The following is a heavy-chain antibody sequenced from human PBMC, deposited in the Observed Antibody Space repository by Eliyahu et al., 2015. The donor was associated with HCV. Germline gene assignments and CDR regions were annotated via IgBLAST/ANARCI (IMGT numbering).Heavy chain of an antibody. V-gene: IGHV3-64D*09. CDR3: VKGYDYVWGSYRDYYFDY. Sequence: EVQLVESGGGLVQPGGSLRLSCSASGXPFXSYAXXWVRQAPGKGLEYVSAITSNGGSTYYADSVKGRFTISRDNSKNTLYLQMSSLRAEDTAVYYCVKGYDYVWGSYRDYYFDYWGQGTLVTVSS. CDR2: ITSNGGST. CDR1: GXPFXSYA. D-gene: IGHD3-16*02. J-gene: IGHJ4*02.